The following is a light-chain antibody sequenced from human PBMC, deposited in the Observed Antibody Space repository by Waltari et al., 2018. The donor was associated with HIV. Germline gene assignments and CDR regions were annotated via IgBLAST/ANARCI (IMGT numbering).Light chain of an antibody. Sequence: VMTQSPATLSVSPGGSATISCRTSDSIGNNLIWYQQRPGQAPGVLIYGASTRAPGIPGRITGSGSGTEFTLTINNLQPEDTAVYYCHQHNYSPRSFGQGTRVDLK. CDR3: HQHNYSPRS. CDR2: GAS. CDR1: DSIGNN. V-gene: IGKV3-15*01. J-gene: IGKJ1*01.